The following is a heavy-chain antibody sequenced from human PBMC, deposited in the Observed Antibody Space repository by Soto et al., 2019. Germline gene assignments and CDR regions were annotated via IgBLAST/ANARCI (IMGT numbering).Heavy chain of an antibody. CDR1: RFTFSNYA. Sequence: PSGSLKLCCAACRFTFSNYAVNVVRLAPGKRLEWVSSVIGSGVNVFYADSVKGRFTISRDNSKNTVYLEMNSLRADDTAEYFCAKGSAFECKGAICYPFDHWGRGTLVTVSS. CDR3: AKGSAFECKGAICYPFDH. CDR2: VIGSGVNV. J-gene: IGHJ4*02. V-gene: IGHV3-23*01. D-gene: IGHD3-10*01.